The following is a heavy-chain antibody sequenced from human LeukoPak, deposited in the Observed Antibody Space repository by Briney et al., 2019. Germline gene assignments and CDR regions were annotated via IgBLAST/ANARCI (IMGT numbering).Heavy chain of an antibody. D-gene: IGHD7-27*01. Sequence: PGGSLRLSCAASGFTVSNTYMSWVRQAPGKGLEWVSTITTSDGNTYYADSVKGRFTVSRDNSKNTLFLQMNSLRAEDTAVYYCAKDGGLWVSAHWGDSWGRGTLVTVSS. CDR2: ITTSDGNT. CDR3: AKDGGLWVSAHWGDS. J-gene: IGHJ4*02. V-gene: IGHV3-23*01. CDR1: GFTVSNTY.